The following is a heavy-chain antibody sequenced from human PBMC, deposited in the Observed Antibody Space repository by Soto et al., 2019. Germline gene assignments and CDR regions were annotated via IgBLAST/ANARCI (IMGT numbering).Heavy chain of an antibody. CDR3: AKNGASSKTWYMWYYALDV. J-gene: IGHJ6*02. CDR1: GFTFSDYA. CDR2: IGSSGGNT. Sequence: GGSLRLSCAASGFTFSDYAMTWVRQAPGKGLEWVSGIGSSGGNTYYADSVKGRFTITRDNSKSTLSPQMDSLRAEDTAVYYCAKNGASSKTWYMWYYALDVWGQGTTVTVSS. D-gene: IGHD6-13*01. V-gene: IGHV3-23*01.